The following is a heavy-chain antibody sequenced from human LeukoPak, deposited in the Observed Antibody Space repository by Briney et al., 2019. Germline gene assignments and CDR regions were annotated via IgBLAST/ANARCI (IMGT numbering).Heavy chain of an antibody. CDR2: VYYSGST. D-gene: IGHD6-13*01. CDR1: GGSISTYY. Sequence: PSETLSLTCTISGGSISTYYWGWIRLPPGKGLEWIGYVYYSGSTNYNPSLKSRVTISVDNSKNQFSLKLNPVTAADTAVYYWARGLRGDSSSWYRFDPWGQGTLVSDSS. J-gene: IGHJ5*02. V-gene: IGHV4-59*01. CDR3: ARGLRGDSSSWYRFDP.